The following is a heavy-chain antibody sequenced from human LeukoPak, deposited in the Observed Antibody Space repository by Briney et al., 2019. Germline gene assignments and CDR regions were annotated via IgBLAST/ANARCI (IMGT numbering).Heavy chain of an antibody. D-gene: IGHD2-2*01. CDR3: ARDPKRYIVVVPAAPNWFDP. CDR2: INPNSGGT. Sequence: ASVTVSCKASGYTFTGYYMHWVRQAPGQGLEWMGWINPNSGGTNYAQKFQGRVTMTRDTSISTAYMELSRLRSDDTAVYYCARDPKRYIVVVPAAPNWFDPWGQGTLVTVSS. V-gene: IGHV1-2*02. CDR1: GYTFTGYY. J-gene: IGHJ5*02.